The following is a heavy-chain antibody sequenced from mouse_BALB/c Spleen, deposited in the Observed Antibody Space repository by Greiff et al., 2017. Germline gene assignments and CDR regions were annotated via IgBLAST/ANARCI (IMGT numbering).Heavy chain of an antibody. V-gene: IGHV3-1*02. D-gene: IGHD1-1*01. CDR3: ASGPYYGSSYSAMDY. J-gene: IGHJ4*01. CDR2: IHYSGST. Sequence: EVKVEESGPDLVKPSQSLSLTCTVTGYSITSGYSWHWIRQFPGNKLEWMGYIHYSGSTNYNPSLKSRISITRDTSKNQFFLQLNSVTTEDTATYYCASGPYYGSSYSAMDYWGQGTSVTVSS. CDR1: GYSITSGYS.